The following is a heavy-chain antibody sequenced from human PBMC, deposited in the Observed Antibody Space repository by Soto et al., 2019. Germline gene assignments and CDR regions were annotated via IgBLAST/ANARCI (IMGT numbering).Heavy chain of an antibody. CDR3: AKDGNPIPYLTGYYRLGWFDP. V-gene: IGHV3-23*01. Sequence: GGSLRLSCTASGFTFSSYAMSWVRQAPGKGLEWVSAISGSGGSTYYADSVKGRFTISRDNSKNTLYLQMNSLRAEDTAVYYCAKDGNPIPYLTGYYRLGWFDPWGQGTLVTVSS. CDR2: ISGSGGST. CDR1: GFTFSSYA. J-gene: IGHJ5*02. D-gene: IGHD3-9*01.